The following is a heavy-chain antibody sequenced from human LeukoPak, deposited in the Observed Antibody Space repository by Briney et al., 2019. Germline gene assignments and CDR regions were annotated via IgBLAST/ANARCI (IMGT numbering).Heavy chain of an antibody. Sequence: GSSVKVSCKASGGTFTTYGINWVRQAPGQGLEWMGGLIPIFATANYAQQFQGRVTITTDESRSTAYMELSSLRSEDTAIYYCARGGEQLVRKASYMDVWGKGTTVTVSS. V-gene: IGHV1-69*05. CDR3: ARGGEQLVRKASYMDV. CDR2: LIPIFATA. CDR1: GGTFTTYG. J-gene: IGHJ6*03. D-gene: IGHD6-13*01.